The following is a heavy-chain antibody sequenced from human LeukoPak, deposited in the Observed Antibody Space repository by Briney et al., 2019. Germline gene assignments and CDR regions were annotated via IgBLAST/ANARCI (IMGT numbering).Heavy chain of an antibody. CDR2: INTDGDRT. V-gene: IGHV3-74*01. CDR1: GYSFSGYR. CDR3: ARVSACTYRA. Sequence: GGSEGHRCAAPGYSFSGYRMHSVRQAPGKGLVWVSLINTDGDRTAYADSVKGRFTISRDNPKNTLYLQMNSLRPEDTAVYDCARVSACTYRAWGQRTLVSVSS. D-gene: IGHD1-1*01. J-gene: IGHJ5*02.